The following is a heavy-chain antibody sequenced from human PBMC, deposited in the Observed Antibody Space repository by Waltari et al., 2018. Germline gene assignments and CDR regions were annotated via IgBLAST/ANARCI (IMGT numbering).Heavy chain of an antibody. D-gene: IGHD1-26*01. CDR1: GFTFSSYG. CDR2: ISYEGSNK. V-gene: IGHV3-30*18. Sequence: QVQLVESGGGVVQPGRSLRLSCAASGFTFSSYGMHWVRQAPGKGLEWVAVISYEGSNKYYADSVKGRFTISRDNSKNTLYLQMNSLRAEDTAVYYCAKVGAELAYWGQGTLVTVSS. CDR3: AKVGAELAY. J-gene: IGHJ4*02.